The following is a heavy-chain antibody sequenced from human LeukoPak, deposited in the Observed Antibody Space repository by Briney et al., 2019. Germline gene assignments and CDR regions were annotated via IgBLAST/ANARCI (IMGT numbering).Heavy chain of an antibody. CDR1: GYTFTGYY. Sequence: ASVKVSCKASGYTFTGYYMHWVRQAPGQGLEWMGWINPNSGGTNYAQKFQGRVTRTRDTSISTAYMELSRLRSDDTAVYYCARGGASAYDILTGYSSDYGMDVWGQGTTVTVSS. CDR2: INPNSGGT. CDR3: ARGGASAYDILTGYSSDYGMDV. J-gene: IGHJ6*02. V-gene: IGHV1-2*02. D-gene: IGHD3-9*01.